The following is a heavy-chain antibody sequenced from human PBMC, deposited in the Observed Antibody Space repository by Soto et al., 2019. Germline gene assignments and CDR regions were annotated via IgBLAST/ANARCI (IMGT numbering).Heavy chain of an antibody. CDR2: IFYSGSA. D-gene: IGHD6-13*01. CDR3: ARIRIAAAGISWIDS. J-gene: IGHJ5*01. V-gene: IGHV4-39*01. Sequence: SETLSLTCTVSGGSISSSAYYWGWIRQPPGKGLEWIGSIFYSGSAFYNPSLKSRVTISVDTSKNQFSLRLSAVTAADTAVYYCARIRIAAAGISWIDSWGQGTLVTVSS. CDR1: GGSISSSAYY.